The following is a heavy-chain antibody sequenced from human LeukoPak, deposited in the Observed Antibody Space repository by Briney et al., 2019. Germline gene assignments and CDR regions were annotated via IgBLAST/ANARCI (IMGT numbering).Heavy chain of an antibody. D-gene: IGHD1-26*01. CDR1: GFTFSSYS. V-gene: IGHV3-21*01. J-gene: IGHJ4*02. CDR3: ARDGVGATKVPDY. CDR2: ISSSSSYI. Sequence: GGSLRLSCAASGFTFSSYSMNWVRQAPGKGLEWVSSISSSSSYIYYADSVKGRFTISRDNAKNSLYLQMNSLRAEDTAVYYCARDGVGATKVPDYWGQGTLVTVSS.